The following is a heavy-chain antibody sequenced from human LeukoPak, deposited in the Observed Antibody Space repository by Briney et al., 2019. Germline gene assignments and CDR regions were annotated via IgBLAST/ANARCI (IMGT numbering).Heavy chain of an antibody. V-gene: IGHV3-11*04. J-gene: IGHJ4*02. CDR2: ISSSGSTI. Sequence: GGSLRLSCAASGFTFSDYYMSWIRQAPGKGLEWVSYISSSGSTIYYADSVKGRFTISRDNAKNRLYMQMNSLRVEDTAVYYCARDMIRGVVNNWGQGALVTVSS. CDR3: ARDMIRGVVNN. CDR1: GFTFSDYY. D-gene: IGHD3-10*01.